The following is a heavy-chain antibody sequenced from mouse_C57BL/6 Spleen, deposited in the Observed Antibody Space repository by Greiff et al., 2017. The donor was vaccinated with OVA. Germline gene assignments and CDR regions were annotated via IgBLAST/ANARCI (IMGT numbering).Heavy chain of an antibody. CDR3: ARQDYYGSTPAWFAY. D-gene: IGHD1-1*01. CDR1: GFTFSDYG. Sequence: EVQGVESGGGLVQPGGSLKLSCAASGFTFSDYGMAWVRQAPRKGPEWVAFISNLAYSIYYADTVTGRFTISRENAKNTLYLEMSSLRSEDTAMYYCARQDYYGSTPAWFAYWGQGTLVTVSA. CDR2: ISNLAYSI. J-gene: IGHJ3*01. V-gene: IGHV5-15*01.